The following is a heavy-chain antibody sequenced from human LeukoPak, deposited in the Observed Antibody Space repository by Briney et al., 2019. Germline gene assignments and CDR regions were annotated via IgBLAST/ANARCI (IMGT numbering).Heavy chain of an antibody. CDR1: GFTVSSNY. D-gene: IGHD3-10*01. CDR3: ARSGDRFNF. Sequence: GGSLRLSCAASGFTVSSNYMSWVRQAPGKGLEWVANIKQDGSEKYYVDSVKGRFTISRDNAKNSLYLQMNSLRAEDTAAYYCARSGDRFNFWGQGTLVTVSS. J-gene: IGHJ4*02. V-gene: IGHV3-7*01. CDR2: IKQDGSEK.